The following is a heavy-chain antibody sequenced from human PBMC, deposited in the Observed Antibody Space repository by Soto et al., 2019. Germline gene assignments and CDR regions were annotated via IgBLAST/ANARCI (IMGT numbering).Heavy chain of an antibody. CDR1: GGSISSGGYY. D-gene: IGHD5-12*01. V-gene: IGHV4-31*03. CDR3: ARDSRQVGYDTKNFDY. Sequence: SETLSLTCTVSGGSISSGGYYWSWIRQHPGKGLEWIGYIYYSGSTYYNPSLKSRVTISVDTSKNQFSLKMSSVTAADTAVYYCARDSRQVGYDTKNFDYWGQGTLVTVSS. J-gene: IGHJ4*02. CDR2: IYYSGST.